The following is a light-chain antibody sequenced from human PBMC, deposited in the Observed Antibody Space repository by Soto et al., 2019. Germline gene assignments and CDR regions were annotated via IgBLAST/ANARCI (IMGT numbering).Light chain of an antibody. V-gene: IGKV3-20*01. CDR1: QSVSSSY. CDR3: QQYGSSGT. CDR2: GAS. Sequence: EIVLTQSPGTLSLSPGERATLSCRASQSVSSSYLAWYQQKPGQAPRLLIYGASSSATGIPDRFSGSGSGTDFPLTISRLEPEDVAVYYCQQYGSSGTFGGGTKVEIK. J-gene: IGKJ4*01.